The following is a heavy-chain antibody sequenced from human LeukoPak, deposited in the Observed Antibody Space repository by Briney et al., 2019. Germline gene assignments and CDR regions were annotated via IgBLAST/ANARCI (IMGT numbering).Heavy chain of an antibody. CDR3: ARENSGYDYRNWFDP. V-gene: IGHV4-61*02. CDR2: IYTSGST. Sequence: PSETLSLTCTVSGDSISSGNYYWSWIRQPAGKGLEWIGRIYTSGSTNYNPSLKSRVTISVDTSKNQFSLRLNSVTATDTAVYYCARENSGYDYRNWFDPWGQGTLVTVSS. CDR1: GDSISSGNYY. D-gene: IGHD5-12*01. J-gene: IGHJ5*02.